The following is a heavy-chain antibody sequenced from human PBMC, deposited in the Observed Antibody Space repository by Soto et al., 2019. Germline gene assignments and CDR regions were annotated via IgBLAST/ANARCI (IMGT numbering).Heavy chain of an antibody. CDR1: GFTFSSYA. V-gene: IGHV3-23*01. CDR3: AKDPLLPAAIPYYYYGMDV. J-gene: IGHJ6*02. D-gene: IGHD2-2*01. CDR2: ISGSGGST. Sequence: GGSLRLSCAASGFTFSSYAMSWVRQAPGKGLEWVSAISGSGGSTYYADSVKGRFTISRDNSKNTLYLQMNSLRAEDTAVYYCAKDPLLPAAIPYYYYGMDVWGQGTTVTVSS.